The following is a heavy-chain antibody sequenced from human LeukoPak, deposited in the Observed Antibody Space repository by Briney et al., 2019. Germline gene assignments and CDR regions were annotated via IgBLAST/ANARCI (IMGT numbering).Heavy chain of an antibody. J-gene: IGHJ6*02. CDR1: GGSFSGYY. CDR2: INHSGST. D-gene: IGHD3-3*01. V-gene: IGHV4-34*01. CDR3: ARAWSYYYYGMDV. Sequence: SETLSLTCAVYGGSFSGYYWSWVRQPPGKGLEWIGEINHSGSTNYNPSLKSRVTISVDTSKNQFSLKLSSVTAADTAVYYCARAWSYYYYGMDVWGQGTTVTVSS.